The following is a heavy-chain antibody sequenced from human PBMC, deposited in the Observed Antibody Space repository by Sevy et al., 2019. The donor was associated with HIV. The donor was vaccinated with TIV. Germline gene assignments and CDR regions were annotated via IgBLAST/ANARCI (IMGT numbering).Heavy chain of an antibody. CDR3: AFIAARYPGRVDAFDI. Sequence: ASVKVSCKASGYTFTGYYMHWVRQAPGQGLEWMGWINPNSGGTNYAQKFQGRVTMTRDTSISTAYMELSRLRSDDTAVYYCAFIAARYPGRVDAFDIWGQGTMVTVSS. CDR1: GYTFTGYY. D-gene: IGHD6-6*01. CDR2: INPNSGGT. V-gene: IGHV1-2*02. J-gene: IGHJ3*02.